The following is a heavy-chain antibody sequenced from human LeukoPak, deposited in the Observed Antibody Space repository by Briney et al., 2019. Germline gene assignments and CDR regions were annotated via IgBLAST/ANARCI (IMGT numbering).Heavy chain of an antibody. CDR1: GFSFNRRG. Sequence: GESLRLSCATSGFSFNRRGMNWVRHPPGKGLEWVSYISPRSETIYYAESVKGRFTVSRDDSKDSLYLQMHTLRAEDTGVYYCARIDGPTVFTYYMDLWGKGTTVTVAS. CDR2: ISPRSETI. CDR3: ARIDGPTVFTYYMDL. V-gene: IGHV3-48*04. D-gene: IGHD3-16*01. J-gene: IGHJ6*03.